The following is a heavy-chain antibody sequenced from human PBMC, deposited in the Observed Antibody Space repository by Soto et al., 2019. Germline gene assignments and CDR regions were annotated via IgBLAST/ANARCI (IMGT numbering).Heavy chain of an antibody. J-gene: IGHJ3*02. CDR3: GRDGSGHDAFDI. D-gene: IGHD1-1*01. CDR2: ISAYNGNT. V-gene: IGHV1-18*01. CDR1: GYAFTSYG. Sequence: PVKVSWKASGYAFTSYGISWVRQDPGQGLEWMGWISAYNGNTNYAQKLQGRVTMTTDTSTSTAYMELRSLRSDDTAVYYCGRDGSGHDAFDIWGQGTMVTVSS.